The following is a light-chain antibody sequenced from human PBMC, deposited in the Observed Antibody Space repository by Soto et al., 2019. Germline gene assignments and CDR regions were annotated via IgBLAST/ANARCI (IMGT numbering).Light chain of an antibody. CDR2: TTS. CDR1: QSINSH. V-gene: IGKV1-39*01. CDR3: QQCDTTPQT. Sequence: DIQMTQSPSSLSASVGDRVTITCRASQSINSHLNWYQQKPGKPPKLLIHTTSSLQSGVPSRFSGSGTGTDFTLTISSLQHEDFATYYCQQCDTTPQTFGGGTKVEI. J-gene: IGKJ4*01.